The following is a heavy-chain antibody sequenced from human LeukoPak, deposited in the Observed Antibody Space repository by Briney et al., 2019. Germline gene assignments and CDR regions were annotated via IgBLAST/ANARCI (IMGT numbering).Heavy chain of an antibody. D-gene: IGHD3-10*01. CDR3: TRADVLLWFGELLSNGMDV. J-gene: IGHJ6*02. CDR2: ISAYNGNT. V-gene: IGHV1-18*01. CDR1: GYTFTSYG. Sequence: ASVKVSCKASGYTFTSYGISWVRQAPGQGLEWMGWISAYNGNTNYAQKLQGRVTMTTDTSTSTAYMELRSLRSDDTAVYYCTRADVLLWFGELLSNGMDVWGRGTTVTDSS.